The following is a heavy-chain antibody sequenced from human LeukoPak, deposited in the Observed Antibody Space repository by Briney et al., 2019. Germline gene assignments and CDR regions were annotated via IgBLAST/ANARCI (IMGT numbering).Heavy chain of an antibody. Sequence: GGSLTLSCAASGFTFSSYAMHWVRQAPGKGLEWVAVIPYDGSNKYYADSVKGRFTISRDNSKNTLYLQMNSLRAEDTALYYCARQLNTAFIVLVVWGEGTLVPVS. J-gene: IGHJ4*02. CDR2: IPYDGSNK. CDR3: ARQLNTAFIVLVV. CDR1: GFTFSSYA. V-gene: IGHV3-30-3*01. D-gene: IGHD2-15*01.